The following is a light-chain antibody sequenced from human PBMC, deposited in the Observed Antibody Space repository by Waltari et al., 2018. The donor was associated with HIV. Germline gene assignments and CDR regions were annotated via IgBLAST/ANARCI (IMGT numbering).Light chain of an antibody. J-gene: IGLJ2*01. V-gene: IGLV2-14*03. CDR1: SGDVGGYNF. CDR3: SSYTSSGPRYVL. Sequence: QSALTQPASVSGSPGQSITIPCTGTSGDVGGYNFLSWYQKHPGKAPKLIIYDVNSRPSGVSIRFSGSRSANTASLTISGLQAEDEADYFCSSYTSSGPRYVLFGGGTRLTVL. CDR2: DVN.